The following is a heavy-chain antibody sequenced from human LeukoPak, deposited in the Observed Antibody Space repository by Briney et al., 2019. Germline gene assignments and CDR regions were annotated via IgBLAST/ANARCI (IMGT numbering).Heavy chain of an antibody. CDR3: ARGIADPYSFDS. J-gene: IGHJ4*02. V-gene: IGHV4-4*07. CDR2: IYSTGST. CDR1: GGSINFYY. Sequence: TETLSLTCTVSGGSINFYYWSWIRQPAGKGLEWIGRIYSTGSTNYSPSLKSRVTMSVDKSKNQFSLNLSSVTAADTAVYYCARGIADPYSFDSWGQGTLVTVSS. D-gene: IGHD6-13*01.